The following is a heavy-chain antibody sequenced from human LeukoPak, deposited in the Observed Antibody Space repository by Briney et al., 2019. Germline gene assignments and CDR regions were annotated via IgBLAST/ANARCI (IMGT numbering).Heavy chain of an antibody. CDR2: DTSSTTST. J-gene: IGHJ6*03. D-gene: IGHD2-8*02. V-gene: IGHV3-23*01. Sequence: PGGSLRLSCTASEFSISHYAMSWVRQAPGKGLEWVSADTSSTTSTYYASSVRGRFTISRDNSMNTLYLQMNSLRADDTAVYYCSKAPLGARAGAVCYYLDVWGKGTTVIVSS. CDR1: EFSISHYA. CDR3: SKAPLGARAGAVCYYLDV.